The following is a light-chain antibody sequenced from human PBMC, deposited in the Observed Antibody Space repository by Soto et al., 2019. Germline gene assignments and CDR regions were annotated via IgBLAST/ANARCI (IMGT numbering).Light chain of an antibody. J-gene: IGLJ2*01. Sequence: QSALTQPASVSGSPGQSITISCTGTSSDVGSYNLVSWYQQHPGKAPKLMIYEGSQRPSGVSDRFYGSKSGNTASLTISGLQAEDEADYYCCSYAGSSASVVFGGGTKVTVL. CDR2: EGS. V-gene: IGLV2-23*01. CDR3: CSYAGSSASVV. CDR1: SSDVGSYNL.